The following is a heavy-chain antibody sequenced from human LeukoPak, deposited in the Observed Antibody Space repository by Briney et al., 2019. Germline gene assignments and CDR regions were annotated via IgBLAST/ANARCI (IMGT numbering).Heavy chain of an antibody. CDR3: AREGGDTENYYMDV. Sequence: GGSLRLSCAASGFTFSRYWMTWVRQAPGKGLEWVAVISYDGTNKYYADSVKGRFTISRDNSKNTLYLQMNSLRAEDTAVYYCAREGGDTENYYMDVWGKGTTVTVSS. CDR1: GFTFSRYW. CDR2: ISYDGTNK. V-gene: IGHV3-30*03. D-gene: IGHD5-18*01. J-gene: IGHJ6*03.